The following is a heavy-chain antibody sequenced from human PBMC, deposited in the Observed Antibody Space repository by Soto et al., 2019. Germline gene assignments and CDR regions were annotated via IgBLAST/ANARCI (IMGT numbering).Heavy chain of an antibody. D-gene: IGHD5-18*01. CDR1: GFTFSSYA. V-gene: IGHV3-30*04. J-gene: IGHJ4*02. CDR2: ISYDGSNK. Sequence: GGSLRLSCAASGFTFSSYAMHWVRQAPGKGLEWVAVISYDGSNKYSADSVKGRFTISRDNSKNTLYLQMNSLRAEDTAVYYCARAVDTAHVGYWGQGTLVTVSS. CDR3: ARAVDTAHVGY.